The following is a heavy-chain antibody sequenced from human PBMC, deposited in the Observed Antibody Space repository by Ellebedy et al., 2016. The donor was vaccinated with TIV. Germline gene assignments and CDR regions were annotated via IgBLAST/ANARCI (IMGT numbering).Heavy chain of an antibody. CDR1: GFTFSSYA. J-gene: IGHJ4*02. Sequence: GESLKISCAASGFTFSSYAMSWVRQAPGKGLQWVAGISGSGGSTYYAESVKGRFTISRDTSKNTVHLQMNSLRVEDTAVYYCARQAGSNYFLIEDWGQGTLVTVSS. CDR2: ISGSGGST. V-gene: IGHV3-23*01. CDR3: ARQAGSNYFLIED. D-gene: IGHD4-11*01.